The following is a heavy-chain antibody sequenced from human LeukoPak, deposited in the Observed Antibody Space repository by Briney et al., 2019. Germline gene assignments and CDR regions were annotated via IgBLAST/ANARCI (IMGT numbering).Heavy chain of an antibody. CDR2: INPNSGGT. V-gene: IGHV1-2*02. Sequence: ASVKVSCKASGYTFTGYYMHWVRQAPGQGLEWMGWINPNSGGTNYAQKFQGRVTMTRDTSISTAYMELSRLRSDDTAVYYCARLSSDVGAFLYGGNWFDPWGQGTLVTVSS. J-gene: IGHJ5*02. CDR3: ARLSSDVGAFLYGGNWFDP. CDR1: GYTFTGYY. D-gene: IGHD1-26*01.